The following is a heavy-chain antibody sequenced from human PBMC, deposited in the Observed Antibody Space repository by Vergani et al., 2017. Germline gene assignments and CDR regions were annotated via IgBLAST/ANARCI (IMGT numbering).Heavy chain of an antibody. D-gene: IGHD2-8*01. J-gene: IGHJ4*02. V-gene: IGHV3-30*18. CDR2: ISYDGSNK. Sequence: VQLVESGGGVVQPGRSLRLSCAASGFTFSSYGMHWVRQAPGKGLEWVAVISYDGSNKYYADSVKGRFTISRDNSKNTLYLQMNSLRAEDTAVYYCAKTPMVEYYFDYWGQRTLVTVSS. CDR3: AKTPMVEYYFDY. CDR1: GFTFSSYG.